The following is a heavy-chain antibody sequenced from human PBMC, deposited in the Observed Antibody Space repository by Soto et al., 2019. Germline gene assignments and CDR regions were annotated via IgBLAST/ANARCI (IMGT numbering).Heavy chain of an antibody. J-gene: IGHJ5*02. Sequence: ASVKVSCKASGYTFTSYGISWVRQAPGQGLEWMGWISAYNGNTNYAQKLQGRVTMTTDTSTSTAYMELRSLRSDDTAVYYCARDKGAYCGGDCYSPWFDPWGQGTLVTVSS. CDR3: ARDKGAYCGGDCYSPWFDP. CDR1: GYTFTSYG. V-gene: IGHV1-18*01. CDR2: ISAYNGNT. D-gene: IGHD2-21*02.